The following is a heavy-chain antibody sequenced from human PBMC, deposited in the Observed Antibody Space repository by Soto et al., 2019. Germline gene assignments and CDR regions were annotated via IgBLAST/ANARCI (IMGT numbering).Heavy chain of an antibody. Sequence: EVQILESGGGLVQPGGSLRLSCEATGFTFHTNDMSWIRQAPGKGLEWVSLISGGGETTKYADSVKGRFTISRDNSKFTVYLEMNTLRAEDTALYYCAKNSGWFTWGQGTLVTVSS. CDR2: ISGGGETT. D-gene: IGHD6-19*01. CDR1: GFTFHTND. J-gene: IGHJ4*02. CDR3: AKNSGWFT. V-gene: IGHV3-23*01.